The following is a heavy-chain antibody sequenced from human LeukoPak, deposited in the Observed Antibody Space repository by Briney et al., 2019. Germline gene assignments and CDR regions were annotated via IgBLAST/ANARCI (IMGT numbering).Heavy chain of an antibody. CDR3: AKGRRFLEWLLLDS. Sequence: GGSLRLSCAASGFTLSSFAMSWARQAPGKGLECVSTISVSGSTTYYADSVKGRFTISRDSSKNTLYLHMKSVRAEDTAVYYCAKGRRFLEWLLLDSWGQGILVTATS. CDR2: ISVSGSTT. V-gene: IGHV3-23*01. J-gene: IGHJ4*02. CDR1: GFTLSSFA. D-gene: IGHD3-3*01.